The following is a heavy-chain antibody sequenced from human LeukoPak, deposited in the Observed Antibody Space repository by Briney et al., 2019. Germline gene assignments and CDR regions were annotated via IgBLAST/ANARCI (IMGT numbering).Heavy chain of an antibody. Sequence: SETLSLTCTVSGGSISSSSYYWGWIRQPPGKGLEWIGSIYYSGSTYYNPSLKSRVTISVDTSKNQFSLKLSSVTAADTAVYYCARDLIGELLPFDPWGQGTLVTVSS. CDR3: ARDLIGELLPFDP. J-gene: IGHJ5*02. CDR2: IYYSGST. D-gene: IGHD1-26*01. CDR1: GGSISSSSYY. V-gene: IGHV4-39*07.